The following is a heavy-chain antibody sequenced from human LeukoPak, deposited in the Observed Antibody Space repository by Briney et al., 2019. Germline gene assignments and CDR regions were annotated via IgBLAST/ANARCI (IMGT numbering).Heavy chain of an antibody. CDR2: ISGGGNTT. CDR3: AKDWGRDGYNWLTYFVW. D-gene: IGHD5-24*01. CDR1: GFTFSTYG. Sequence: GGSLRLSCAASGFTFSTYGMNWVRQAPGKGLEWVSAISGGGNTTYYADSVKGRCTISRDNSKNTLYLQMNSLRAEDTAVYYCAKDWGRDGYNWLTYFVWWGQGTLVTVSS. V-gene: IGHV3-23*01. J-gene: IGHJ4*02.